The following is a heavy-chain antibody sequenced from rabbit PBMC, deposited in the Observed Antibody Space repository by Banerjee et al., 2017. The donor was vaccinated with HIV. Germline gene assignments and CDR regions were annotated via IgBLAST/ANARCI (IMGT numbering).Heavy chain of an antibody. CDR1: GFSFSNKYV. V-gene: IGHV1S45*01. D-gene: IGHD6-1*01. Sequence: QEQLEESGGGLVKPEGSLTLTCKASGFSFSNKYVMCWVRQAPGKGLEWIACIYGGSNSDTYYASWAKGRFTSSKTSSTTVTLQVTSLTAADTATYFCARGNGDYGAYGYGDLWGQGTLVTVS. CDR3: ARGNGDYGAYGYGDL. CDR2: IYGGSNSDT. J-gene: IGHJ3*01.